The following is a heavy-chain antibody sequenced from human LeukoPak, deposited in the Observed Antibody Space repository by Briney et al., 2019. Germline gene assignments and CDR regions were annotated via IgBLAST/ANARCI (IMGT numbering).Heavy chain of an antibody. CDR2: IYTSGGT. CDR3: ASSLDILTGYSLKKFDY. D-gene: IGHD3-9*01. Sequence: SETLSLTCTVSGGSISSGSYYWSWIRQPAGKGLEWIGRIYTSGGTNYNPSLKSRVTISVDTSKNQFSLKLSSVTAADTAMYYCASSLDILTGYSLKKFDYWGQGTLVTVSS. J-gene: IGHJ4*02. V-gene: IGHV4-61*02. CDR1: GGSISSGSYY.